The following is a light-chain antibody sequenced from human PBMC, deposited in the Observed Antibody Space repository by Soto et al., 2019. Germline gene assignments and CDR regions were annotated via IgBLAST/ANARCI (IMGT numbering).Light chain of an antibody. CDR1: QSLFH. J-gene: IGKJ1*01. V-gene: IGKV4-1*01. CDR3: QQYYTTPVT. Sequence: DIVMTQSPDSLAVSLGERATINCKSSQSLFHLAWYQQKPGQPPKLLIYWASTRESGVPDRFSGSASGTDFTLTISSLQAEDVAIYYCQQYYTTPVTFGQGTKVELK. CDR2: WAS.